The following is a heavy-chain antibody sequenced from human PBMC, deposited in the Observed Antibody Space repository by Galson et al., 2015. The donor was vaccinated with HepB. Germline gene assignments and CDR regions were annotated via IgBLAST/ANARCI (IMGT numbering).Heavy chain of an antibody. CDR3: ARPGYCSSPSCYANWFDP. V-gene: IGHV3-74*03. J-gene: IGHJ5*02. CDR1: GFTFSSYW. D-gene: IGHD2-2*01. Sequence: SPRLSCAASGFTFSSYWMHWVRQAPGKGLVWVSRINSDGSTTEYADSVKGRFTISRDNAKNTLYLQMNSLRAEDTAVYYCARPGYCSSPSCYANWFDPWGLGTLVTVSS. CDR2: INSDGSTT.